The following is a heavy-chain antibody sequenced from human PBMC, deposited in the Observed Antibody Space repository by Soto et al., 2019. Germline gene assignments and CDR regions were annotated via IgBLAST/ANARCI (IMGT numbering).Heavy chain of an antibody. D-gene: IGHD6-19*01. Sequence: EVQLLESGGGLVQPGGSLRLSCAASGFTFSRYAMGWVRQAPGKGLEWVSAISGSGGSTYYADSVKGRFTISRDNSKNTLYLQMNSLRAEDTAVYYCARRSSGWYFDYWGQGTLVTVSS. V-gene: IGHV3-23*01. CDR1: GFTFSRYA. CDR2: ISGSGGST. J-gene: IGHJ4*02. CDR3: ARRSSGWYFDY.